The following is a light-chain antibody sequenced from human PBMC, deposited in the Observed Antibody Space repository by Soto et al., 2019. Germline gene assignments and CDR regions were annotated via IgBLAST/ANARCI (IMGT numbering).Light chain of an antibody. Sequence: EIVLTQSPATLSVSPGERATLSCRASQSVGNNFAWYQQKPGQAPRLLIFATSTRATGVPARFSGSGSGTEFPPTISSLQSEDFAVYYCQQYGDWPLTFGGGAKVEIE. V-gene: IGKV3-15*01. CDR3: QQYGDWPLT. J-gene: IGKJ4*01. CDR2: ATS. CDR1: QSVGNN.